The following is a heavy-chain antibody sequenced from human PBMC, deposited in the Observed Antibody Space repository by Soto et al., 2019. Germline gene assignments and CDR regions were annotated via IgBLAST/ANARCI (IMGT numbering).Heavy chain of an antibody. CDR2: IYYSGST. J-gene: IGHJ4*02. CDR3: ARETDSSGYYRALDY. CDR1: GGSVSSGSYY. V-gene: IGHV4-61*01. D-gene: IGHD3-22*01. Sequence: PSETLSLTCTVSGGSVSSGSYYWSWIRQPPGKGLEWIGYIYYSGSTNYNPSLKSRVTISVDTSKNQFSLKLSSVTAADTAVYYCARETDSSGYYRALDYWGQGTLVTVSS.